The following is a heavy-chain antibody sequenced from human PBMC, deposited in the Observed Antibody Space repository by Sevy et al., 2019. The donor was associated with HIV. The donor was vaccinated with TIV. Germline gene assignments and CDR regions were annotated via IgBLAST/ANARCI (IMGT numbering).Heavy chain of an antibody. V-gene: IGHV3-7*01. Sequence: GGSLRLSCAASGLILSSHWMTWVRQAPGKGLEWVANINQDGNDKKYVDSLKGRFTISRDNAKNALSLQMNSLRGKDTAMYYCTTVYSWGQRTLVTVSS. CDR3: TTVYS. CDR2: INQDGNDK. J-gene: IGHJ4*02. CDR1: GLILSSHW.